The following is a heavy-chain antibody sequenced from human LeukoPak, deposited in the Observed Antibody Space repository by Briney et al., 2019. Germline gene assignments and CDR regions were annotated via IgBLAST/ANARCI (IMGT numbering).Heavy chain of an antibody. V-gene: IGHV4-30-4*08. D-gene: IGHD5-12*01. J-gene: IGHJ3*02. Sequence: SQTLSLTCTVSGGSISSGDYYWSWIRQPPGKGLEWIGYIYYSGSTYYNPSLKSRVTISVDTSKNQFSLKLSSVTAADTAVYYCARPGVGSGRDGAFYIWGQGTMVTVSS. CDR1: GGSISSGDYY. CDR2: IYYSGST. CDR3: ARPGVGSGRDGAFYI.